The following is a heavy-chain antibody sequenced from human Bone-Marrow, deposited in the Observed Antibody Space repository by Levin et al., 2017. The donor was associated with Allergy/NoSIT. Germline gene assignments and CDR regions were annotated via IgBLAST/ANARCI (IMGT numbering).Heavy chain of an antibody. CDR1: GYTFTSYY. CDR2: MNPSNGDT. D-gene: IGHD3-10*01. V-gene: IGHV1-2*02. CDR3: ARDSLSAAGGNCYGSGNPHRGRGWFDP. J-gene: IGHJ5*02. Sequence: ASVKVSCKASGYTFTSYYMHWVRQAPGQGLEWMGWMNPSNGDTDYAQNFQGRVTLTRDTSISTAYMEMIRLRPDDTAMSYCARDSLSAAGGNCYGSGNPHRGRGWFDPWGQGTLVTVSS.